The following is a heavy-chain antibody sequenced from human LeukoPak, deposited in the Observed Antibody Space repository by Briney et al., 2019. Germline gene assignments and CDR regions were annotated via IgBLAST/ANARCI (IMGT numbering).Heavy chain of an antibody. CDR1: GFTFSSSW. Sequence: GGSLRLSCAASGFTFSSSWMSWVRQAPGKGLEWVANIKQNGSEKYYVDSVKGRFTISRDKAKNSLYLQMNSLRAEDTAVYYCVRDKVGFDYWGQGTLVTVSS. CDR2: IKQNGSEK. CDR3: VRDKVGFDY. J-gene: IGHJ4*02. V-gene: IGHV3-7*03.